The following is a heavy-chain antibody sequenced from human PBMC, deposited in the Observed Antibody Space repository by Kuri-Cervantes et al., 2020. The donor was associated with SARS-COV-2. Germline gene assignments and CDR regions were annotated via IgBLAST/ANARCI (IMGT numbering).Heavy chain of an antibody. V-gene: IGHV1-18*01. CDR2: ISAYNGNT. CDR1: GYTLTELS. D-gene: IGHD3-22*01. J-gene: IGHJ4*02. CDR3: ARVSEFWNYYDSSGYFSPIDY. Sequence: ASVKVSCKVSGYTLTELSMHWVRQAPGQGLEWMGWISAYNGNTNYAQKLQGRVTMTTDTSTSTAYMELRSLRSDDTAVYYCARVSEFWNYYDSSGYFSPIDYWGQGTLVTVSS.